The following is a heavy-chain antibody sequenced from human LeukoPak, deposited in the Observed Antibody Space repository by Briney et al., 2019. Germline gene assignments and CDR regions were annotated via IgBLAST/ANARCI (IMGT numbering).Heavy chain of an antibody. D-gene: IGHD1-26*01. V-gene: IGHV4-31*03. CDR2: ISYTGGT. CDR3: ATSEWEYYYFDY. J-gene: IGHJ4*02. Sequence: SQTLSLTCSVSGGSIISGGHYWSWIRQSPGRGLEWIGHISYTGGTFFNPSLMGRVTPSLDTSKNLFSLNVNSVTAADTAVYYCATSEWEYYYFDYWGQGTLVTVSS. CDR1: GGSIISGGHY.